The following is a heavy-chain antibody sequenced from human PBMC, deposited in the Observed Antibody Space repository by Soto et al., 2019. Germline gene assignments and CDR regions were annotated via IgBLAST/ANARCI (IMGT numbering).Heavy chain of an antibody. CDR1: GFTFSSYA. Sequence: GGSLRLSCAASGFTFSSYAMSWVRQAPGKGLEWVSAISGSGGSTYYADSVKGRCTISRDNSKNTLYLQMNSLRAEDTAVYYCATDAIAAAGTDDAFDLWGQGTMVTVSS. V-gene: IGHV3-23*01. J-gene: IGHJ3*01. D-gene: IGHD6-13*01. CDR2: ISGSGGST. CDR3: ATDAIAAAGTDDAFDL.